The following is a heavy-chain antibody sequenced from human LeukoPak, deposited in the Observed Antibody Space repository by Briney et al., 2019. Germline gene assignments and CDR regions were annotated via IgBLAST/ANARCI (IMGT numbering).Heavy chain of an antibody. CDR3: ARDSDHSTSGYYYMDV. Sequence: ASVKVSCKASGGTFSSYAISWVRRAPGQGLEWMGGIIPIFGTANYAQKFQGRVTITTDESTSTAYMELSSLRSEDTAVYYCARDSDHSTSGYYYMDVWGKGTTVTVSS. CDR1: GGTFSSYA. D-gene: IGHD5/OR15-5a*01. J-gene: IGHJ6*03. CDR2: IIPIFGTA. V-gene: IGHV1-69*05.